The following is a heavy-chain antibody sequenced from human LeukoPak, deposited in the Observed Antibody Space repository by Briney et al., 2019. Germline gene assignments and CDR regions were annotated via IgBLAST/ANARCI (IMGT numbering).Heavy chain of an antibody. Sequence: PGRSLRLSCAASGFTFSSYGMHWVRQAPGKGLEWVAVISHDGSNKYYADSVKGRFTISRDNSKNTLYLQMNSLRAEDTAVYYCAKEVYYYDSSGYYYFDAFDIWGQGTMVTVSS. V-gene: IGHV3-30*18. J-gene: IGHJ3*02. CDR3: AKEVYYYDSSGYYYFDAFDI. D-gene: IGHD3-22*01. CDR2: ISHDGSNK. CDR1: GFTFSSYG.